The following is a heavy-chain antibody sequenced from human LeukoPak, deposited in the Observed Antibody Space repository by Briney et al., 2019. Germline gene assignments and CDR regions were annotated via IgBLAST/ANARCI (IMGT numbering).Heavy chain of an antibody. CDR2: ISGSGDST. CDR3: ARDRIMITFGGVSDY. D-gene: IGHD3-16*01. V-gene: IGHV3-23*01. CDR1: GFTFSTYA. Sequence: GGSLTLSCAASGFTFSTYAVYWVRQAPGKGLEWVSTISGSGDSTYYADSVKGRFTISRDNSKDTLYLQMSSVRVDDTAVYYCARDRIMITFGGVSDYWGQGTLVTVSS. J-gene: IGHJ4*02.